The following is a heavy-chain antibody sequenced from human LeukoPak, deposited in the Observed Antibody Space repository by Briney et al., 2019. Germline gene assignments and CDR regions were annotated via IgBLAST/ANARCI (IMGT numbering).Heavy chain of an antibody. V-gene: IGHV4-59*12. CDR1: GGSISGYY. D-gene: IGHD3-16*02. Sequence: SETLSLTCTVSGGSISGYYWSWIRQPPGKGLEWIAYIYYTGSTNYNPSLKSRVTISVDTSKNQFSLKLSSVTAADTAVYYCARGVRYNYYYYYGMDVWGQGTTVTVSS. J-gene: IGHJ6*02. CDR2: IYYTGST. CDR3: ARGVRYNYYYYYGMDV.